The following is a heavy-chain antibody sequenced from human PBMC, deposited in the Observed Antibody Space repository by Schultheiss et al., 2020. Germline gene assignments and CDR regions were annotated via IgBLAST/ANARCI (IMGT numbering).Heavy chain of an antibody. CDR3: ARAERDSRYSSGWYDPYFDY. D-gene: IGHD6-19*01. CDR1: GGSISSGSYY. Sequence: SETLSLTCTVSGGSISSGSYYWSWIRQPPGKGLEWIGYIYYSGSTYYNPSLKSRVTISVDTSKNQFSLKLSSVTAADTAVYYCARAERDSRYSSGWYDPYFDYWGQGTLVTVSS. CDR2: IYYSGST. V-gene: IGHV4-61*01. J-gene: IGHJ4*02.